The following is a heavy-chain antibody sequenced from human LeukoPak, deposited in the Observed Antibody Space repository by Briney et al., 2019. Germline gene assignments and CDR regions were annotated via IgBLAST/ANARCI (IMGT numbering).Heavy chain of an antibody. V-gene: IGHV4-34*01. CDR2: INHSGST. D-gene: IGHD2-2*01. CDR3: ARASCSSTSCSRGWYFDL. J-gene: IGHJ2*01. CDR1: GGSFSGYY. Sequence: SETLSLTCAVYGGSFSGYYWSWIRQPPGKGLEWIGKINHSGSTNYNPSLKSRVTISVDTSKNQFSLKLSSVTAADTAVYYCARASCSSTSCSRGWYFDLWGRGTLVTVSS.